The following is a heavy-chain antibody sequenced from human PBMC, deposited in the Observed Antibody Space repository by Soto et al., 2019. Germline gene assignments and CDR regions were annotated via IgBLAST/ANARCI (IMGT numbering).Heavy chain of an antibody. CDR1: GDPINNYY. J-gene: IGHJ5*02. CDR2: IYYSGNT. V-gene: IGHV4-59*08. CDR3: AKQGGKYGIRSFDP. D-gene: IGHD1-1*01. Sequence: SETLSLTCTVSGDPINNYYWSWIRQPPGKGLEWIGYIYYSGNTKYNPSLKSRVTISVDTSKNQFSLRLTFVTAADTAVYYCAKQGGKYGIRSFDPWGQGTLVTVSS.